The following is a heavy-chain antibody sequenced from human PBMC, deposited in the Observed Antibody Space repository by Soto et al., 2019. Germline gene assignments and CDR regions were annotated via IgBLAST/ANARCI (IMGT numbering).Heavy chain of an antibody. V-gene: IGHV4-59*01. CDR3: AREAATYYYDSSGYLDY. CDR1: GGSISSYY. CDR2: IYYSGST. J-gene: IGHJ4*02. Sequence: SETLSLTCTVSGGSISSYYWSWLRQPPGKGLEWIGYIYYSGSTNYNPSLKSRVTISVDTSKNHFSLKLSSVPAADTAVYYCAREAATYYYDSSGYLDYWGQGTLVTVSS. D-gene: IGHD3-22*01.